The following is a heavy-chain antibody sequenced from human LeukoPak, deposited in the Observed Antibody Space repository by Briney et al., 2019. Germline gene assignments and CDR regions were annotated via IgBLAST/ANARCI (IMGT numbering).Heavy chain of an antibody. CDR1: GYTLTELS. CDR2: FDPEDGET. D-gene: IGHD3-22*01. V-gene: IGHV1-24*01. CDR3: ATTSNYYDSSGYYYDYFDY. Sequence: ASVKVSCKVSGYTLTELSMHWVRQAPGKGLEWMGGFDPEDGETIYAQKFQGRVTMTEDTSTDTAYMELSSLRSEDTAVYYCATTSNYYDSSGYYYDYFDYWGQGTLVTVSS. J-gene: IGHJ4*02.